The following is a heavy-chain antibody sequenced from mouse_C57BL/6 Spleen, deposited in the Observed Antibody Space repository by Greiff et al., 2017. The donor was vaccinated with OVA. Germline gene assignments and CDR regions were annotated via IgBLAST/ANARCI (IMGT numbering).Heavy chain of an antibody. Sequence: EVKVVESGGGLVKPGGSLKLSCAASGFTFSDYGMHWVRQAPEKGLEWVAYISSGSSTIYYADTVKGRFTISRDNAKNTLFLQMTSLRSEDTAMYYCARGSYDYAWFAYWGQGTLVTVSA. CDR2: ISSGSSTI. J-gene: IGHJ3*01. D-gene: IGHD2-4*01. V-gene: IGHV5-17*01. CDR1: GFTFSDYG. CDR3: ARGSYDYAWFAY.